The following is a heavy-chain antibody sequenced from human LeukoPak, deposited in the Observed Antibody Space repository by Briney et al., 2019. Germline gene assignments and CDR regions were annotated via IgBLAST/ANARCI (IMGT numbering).Heavy chain of an antibody. CDR2: ISSSSSTM. D-gene: IGHD3-10*01. CDR1: GFTFTSYS. CDR3: ARDRGPYGSGTYGIEGFDY. V-gene: IGHV3-48*02. Sequence: PGGSLRLSCAASGFTFTSYSINWVRQAPGKGLEWVSYISSSSSTMYYAESVRGRFTVSRDNAKTSLYLQMNSLRDKDTAVYYCARDRGPYGSGTYGIEGFDYWGQGTLVTVSS. J-gene: IGHJ4*02.